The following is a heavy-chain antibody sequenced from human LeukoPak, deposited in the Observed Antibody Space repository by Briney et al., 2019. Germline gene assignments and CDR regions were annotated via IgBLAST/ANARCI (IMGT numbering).Heavy chain of an antibody. V-gene: IGHV1-46*01. CDR1: GYTFTSYY. CDR2: INPSGGST. Sequence: ASMKVSCKASGYTFTSYYIYWVRQAPGQGLEWMGVINPSGGSTNYAQKFQGRVTMTRDMSTSTVYMELSRLRSEDTAVYYCAREATGDYYYYMDVWGKGTTVTVSS. J-gene: IGHJ6*03. CDR3: AREATGDYYYYMDV.